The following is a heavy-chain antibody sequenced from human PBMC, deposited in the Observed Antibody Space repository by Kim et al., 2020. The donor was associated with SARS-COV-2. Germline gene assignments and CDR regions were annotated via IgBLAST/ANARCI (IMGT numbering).Heavy chain of an antibody. D-gene: IGHD3-22*01. CDR2: ISSNGGST. CDR1: GFTFSSYA. J-gene: IGHJ4*02. Sequence: GGYLRLSCSASGFTFSSYAMHWVRQAPGKGLEYVSAISSNGGSTYYADSVKGRFTISRDNSKNTLYLQMSSLRAEDTAVYYCVKDGALYYYDSSGYPDFDYWGQGTLVTVSS. CDR3: VKDGALYYYDSSGYPDFDY. V-gene: IGHV3-64D*09.